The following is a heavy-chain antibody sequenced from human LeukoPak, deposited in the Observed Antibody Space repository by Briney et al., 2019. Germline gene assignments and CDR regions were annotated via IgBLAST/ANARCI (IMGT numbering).Heavy chain of an antibody. CDR1: GYTFTSCG. CDR3: ARDSSDIRSLIAH. Sequence: ASVKVSCKASGYTFTSCGISWVRQAPGQGLEWMGWISAYNGNTNYAQKLQGRVTMTTDTSTSTAYMELSSLRSEDTAVYYCARDSSDIRSLIAHWGQGTLVTVSS. D-gene: IGHD2-15*01. V-gene: IGHV1-18*01. CDR2: ISAYNGNT. J-gene: IGHJ1*01.